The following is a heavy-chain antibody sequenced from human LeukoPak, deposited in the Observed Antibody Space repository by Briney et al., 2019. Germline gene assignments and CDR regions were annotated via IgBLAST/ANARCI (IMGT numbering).Heavy chain of an antibody. CDR2: MNPNSGNT. D-gene: IGHD3-10*01. V-gene: IGHV1-8*01. J-gene: IGHJ6*03. CDR1: GYTFTSYD. Sequence: ASVKVSCKASGYTFTSYDINWVRQATGQGLERMGWMNPNSGNTGYAQKFQGRVTMTRNTSISTAYMELSSLRSEDTAVYYCARVRITMVRGVNKDYYYYYYMDVWGKGTTVTISS. CDR3: ARVRITMVRGVNKDYYYYYYMDV.